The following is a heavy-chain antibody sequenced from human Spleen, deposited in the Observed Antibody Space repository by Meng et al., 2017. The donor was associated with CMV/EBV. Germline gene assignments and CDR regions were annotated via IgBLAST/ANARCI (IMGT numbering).Heavy chain of an antibody. CDR1: GFTVSSNY. Sequence: GESLKISCAASGFTVSSNYMSWVRQAPGKGLVWVSRINSDGSRTNYAESVKGRFTISRDNAKNTLYLQVNSLRAEDTAVYYCARGDTAIFVNYYYYGVDVWGQGTTVTVSS. J-gene: IGHJ6*02. V-gene: IGHV3-74*01. CDR2: INSDGSRT. CDR3: ARGDTAIFVNYYYYGVDV. D-gene: IGHD5-18*01.